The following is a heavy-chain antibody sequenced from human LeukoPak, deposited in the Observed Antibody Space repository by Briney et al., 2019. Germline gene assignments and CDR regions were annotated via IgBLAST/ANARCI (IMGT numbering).Heavy chain of an antibody. CDR1: GYSISSGYY. CDR2: IYHSGST. D-gene: IGHD2-15*01. Sequence: SETLSLTCTVSGYSISSGYYWGWIRQPPGKGLEWIGSIYHSGSTYYNPSLKSRVTISVDTSKNQVSLKLSSVTAADTAVYYCARWVAVRFDPWGQGTLVTVSS. J-gene: IGHJ5*02. V-gene: IGHV4-38-2*02. CDR3: ARWVAVRFDP.